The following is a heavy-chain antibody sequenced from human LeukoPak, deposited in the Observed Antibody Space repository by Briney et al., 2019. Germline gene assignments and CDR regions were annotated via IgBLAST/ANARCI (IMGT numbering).Heavy chain of an antibody. J-gene: IGHJ4*02. CDR3: ARDGDYYDSSGYSHFDY. CDR2: IWYDGSNK. Sequence: SGGSLRLSCAASGFTLSSYGMHWVRQAPGKGLEWVAVIWYDGSNKYYADSVKGRFTISRDNSKNTLYLQMNSLRAEDTAVYYCARDGDYYDSSGYSHFDYWGQGTLVTVSS. CDR1: GFTLSSYG. D-gene: IGHD3-22*01. V-gene: IGHV3-33*01.